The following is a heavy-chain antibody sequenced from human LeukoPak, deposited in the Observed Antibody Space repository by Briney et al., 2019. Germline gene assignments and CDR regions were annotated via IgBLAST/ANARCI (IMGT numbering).Heavy chain of an antibody. V-gene: IGHV3-21*01. CDR3: ARERKSMTTVTSGFDY. J-gene: IGHJ4*01. CDR1: GFTFSSYS. D-gene: IGHD4-17*01. Sequence: PGGSLRLSCAASGFTFSSYSMNWVRQAPGKGLEWVSSISDSSSYIYYADSVKGRFIISRDNAKSSLYLQMNSLRAEDSAVYYCARERKSMTTVTSGFDYWGQGTLVTVSS. CDR2: ISDSSSYI.